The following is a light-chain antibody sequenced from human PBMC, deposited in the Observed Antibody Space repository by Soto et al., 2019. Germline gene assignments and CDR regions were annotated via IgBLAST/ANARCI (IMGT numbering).Light chain of an antibody. V-gene: IGKV3-20*01. J-gene: IGKJ4*01. CDR3: QQHGTSPLT. CDR2: SAN. Sequence: EIVLTQSPGTLSLSPGERATLSCRASQSVSSSYLAWYQQKPGQAPRLLIYSANYRATGISDRFSGGGSGTGFTLTISRLESDDFAVYYCQQHGTSPLTFGGGTKVEMK. CDR1: QSVSSSY.